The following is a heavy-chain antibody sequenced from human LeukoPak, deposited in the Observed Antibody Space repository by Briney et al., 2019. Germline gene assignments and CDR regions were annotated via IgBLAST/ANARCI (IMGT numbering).Heavy chain of an antibody. D-gene: IGHD3-22*01. Sequence: PGGSLRLSCAASGFTFSSYSMNWVRQAPGKGLEWASSISSSSSYIYYADSVKGRFTISRDNAKNSLYLQMNSLRAEDTAVYYCAKDRRYYYDSSGYYYWGQGTLVTVSS. CDR3: AKDRRYYYDSSGYYY. CDR1: GFTFSSYS. CDR2: ISSSSSYI. J-gene: IGHJ4*02. V-gene: IGHV3-21*04.